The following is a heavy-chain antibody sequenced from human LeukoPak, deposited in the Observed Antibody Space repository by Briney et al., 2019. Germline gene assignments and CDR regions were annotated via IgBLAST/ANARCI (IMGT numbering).Heavy chain of an antibody. D-gene: IGHD3-10*01. J-gene: IGHJ3*02. V-gene: IGHV4-59*01. CDR1: GGSLSNYY. CDR2: LYYSGST. CDR3: AGHGGDDAFDI. Sequence: SETLSLTCIVSGGSLSNYYWSWIRQPPGMGLGWIGYLYYSGSTNYNPSLKSRVTISVDTSKNQFSLKLSSVTAADTAVYYCAGHGGDDAFDIWGQGTMVTVSS.